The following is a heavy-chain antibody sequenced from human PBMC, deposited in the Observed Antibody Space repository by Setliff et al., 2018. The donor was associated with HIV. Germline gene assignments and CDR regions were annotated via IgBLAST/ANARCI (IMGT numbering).Heavy chain of an antibody. CDR3: ARDEAGGGSCYDY. Sequence: GGSLRLSCAASGFTFSTYTMSWVRQAPGRGLEWVSSISGNSNYIYYADSVKGRFTLSRDNAKTSLYLQMNSLRAEDTAVYYCARDEAGGGSCYDYWGQGTLVTVSS. D-gene: IGHD2-15*01. J-gene: IGHJ4*02. CDR2: ISGNSNYI. CDR1: GFTFSTYT. V-gene: IGHV3-21*01.